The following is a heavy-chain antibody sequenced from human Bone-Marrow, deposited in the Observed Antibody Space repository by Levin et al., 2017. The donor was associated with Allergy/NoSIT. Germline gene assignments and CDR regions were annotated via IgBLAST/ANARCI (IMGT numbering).Heavy chain of an antibody. Sequence: PGGSLRLSCAASGFIFSSYGMHWVRQAPGKGLEWVALIWYDGTNKYYADSVKGRFTISRDNSKNTMYLQMNSLRFEDTAFYFCTKDMVGTTSSFWEFWGQGTLVTVSS. CDR1: GFIFSSYG. D-gene: IGHD1-26*01. CDR2: IWYDGTNK. J-gene: IGHJ4*02. CDR3: TKDMVGTTSSFWEF. V-gene: IGHV3-30*02.